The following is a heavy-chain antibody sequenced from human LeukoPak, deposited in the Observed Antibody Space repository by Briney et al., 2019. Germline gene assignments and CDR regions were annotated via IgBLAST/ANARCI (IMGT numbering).Heavy chain of an antibody. CDR2: IYYSGST. Sequence: SETLSLTCTVSGGSISSYYWSWIRQPPGKGLEWIGYIYYSGSTNYNPSLKSRVTISVDTSKNQFSLKLSSVTAADTAVYYCARETYSGSHFDYWGQGTLVTVSS. D-gene: IGHD1-26*01. CDR1: GGSISSYY. CDR3: ARETYSGSHFDY. V-gene: IGHV4-59*01. J-gene: IGHJ4*02.